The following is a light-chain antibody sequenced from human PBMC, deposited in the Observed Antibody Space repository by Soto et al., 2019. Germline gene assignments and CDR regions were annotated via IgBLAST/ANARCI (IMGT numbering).Light chain of an antibody. CDR2: AAS. J-gene: IGKJ1*01. CDR3: QQYGSSPKT. V-gene: IGKV3-20*01. Sequence: EIVLTQYTGTLSLSPGDRATLSCRASQTISSTYLAWYQQNPGQAPRLLIYAASTRATGVPDRFSGSGSGTDFTLTISRLEPEDFAVYYCQQYGSSPKTFGQGTKVDIK. CDR1: QTISSTY.